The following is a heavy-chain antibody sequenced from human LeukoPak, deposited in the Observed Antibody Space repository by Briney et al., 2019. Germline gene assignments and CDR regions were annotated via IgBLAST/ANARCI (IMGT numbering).Heavy chain of an antibody. CDR3: ARLKDDVTKLDY. CDR1: GFTFSTYW. D-gene: IGHD2-8*01. CDR2: INQDGSQK. J-gene: IGHJ4*02. Sequence: GGSLRLSCAASGFTFSTYWMSWVRQAPGEGLEWVANINQDGSQKRYVDSVQGRFTIFRDNTKNSLFLQMNSLRAEDTAVYYCARLKDDVTKLDYWGQGTLVTVSS. V-gene: IGHV3-7*01.